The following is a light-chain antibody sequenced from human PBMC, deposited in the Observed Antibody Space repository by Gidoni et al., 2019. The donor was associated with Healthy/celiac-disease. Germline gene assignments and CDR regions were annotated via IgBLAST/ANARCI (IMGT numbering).Light chain of an antibody. CDR3: LLYYGGAQV. CDR2: RTS. CDR1: HGAVTSGYY. Sequence: QTVVTQEPSLTVSPGGTVTLTCASSHGAVTSGYYPNWFQQKPGQAPRALIYRTSNKSSLTPARFAGSPLGGKSALTLSGVQPEDEAEYYCLLYYGGAQVFGGGTKLTVL. V-gene: IGLV7-43*01. J-gene: IGLJ2*01.